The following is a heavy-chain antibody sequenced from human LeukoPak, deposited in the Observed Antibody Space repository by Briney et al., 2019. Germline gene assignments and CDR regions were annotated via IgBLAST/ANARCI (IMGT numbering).Heavy chain of an antibody. CDR2: IREDGSER. CDR3: TRDRNARATKEDRYDY. CDR1: GFSFSGYW. V-gene: IGHV3-7*01. Sequence: GGSLRLSCAVSGFSFSGYWMTWVRQAPGKGLEWVANIREDGSERNYVDSVKGRFIISRDNARNSLYLQMNSLRPEETAVYYCTRDRNARATKEDRYDYWGQGTLVTVSS. J-gene: IGHJ4*02. D-gene: IGHD2-8*01.